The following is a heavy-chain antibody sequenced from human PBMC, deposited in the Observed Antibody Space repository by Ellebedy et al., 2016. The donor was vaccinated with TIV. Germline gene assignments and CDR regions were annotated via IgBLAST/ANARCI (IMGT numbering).Heavy chain of an antibody. CDR1: GFTFSSYW. D-gene: IGHD3-22*01. V-gene: IGHV3-7*01. CDR2: IKQDGSEK. J-gene: IGHJ4*02. Sequence: GESLKISCAASGFTFSSYWMSWVRQAPGKGLEWVANIKQDGSEKYYVDSVKGRFTISRDNAKNSLYLQMNSLRAEDTAVYYCARVGDSSGYYYPFDYWGQGTLVTVSS. CDR3: ARVGDSSGYYYPFDY.